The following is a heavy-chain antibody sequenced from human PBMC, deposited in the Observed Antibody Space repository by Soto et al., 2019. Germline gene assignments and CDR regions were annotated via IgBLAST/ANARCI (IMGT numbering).Heavy chain of an antibody. J-gene: IGHJ4*02. Sequence: LRLSCVASGFTFSSSEMNRVRLAPGKGLEWVSYISSSGSTVYHADSVEGRLTISRDNAKNSLFLQMNSLRAEDTALYYCAREGSYDTMDYWGLGTLVTVSS. CDR2: ISSSGSTV. V-gene: IGHV3-48*03. D-gene: IGHD3-22*01. CDR1: GFTFSSSE. CDR3: AREGSYDTMDY.